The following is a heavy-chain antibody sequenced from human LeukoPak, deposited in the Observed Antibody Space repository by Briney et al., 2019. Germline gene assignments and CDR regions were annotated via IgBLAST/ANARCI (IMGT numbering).Heavy chain of an antibody. CDR2: ISGDGGNT. V-gene: IGHV3-23*01. CDR1: GFSFSSFA. D-gene: IGHD3-10*01. Sequence: PGKSLRLSCAASGFSFSSFAMSWVRQAPGKGLEWVSTISGDGGNTHYADSVKGRFTISRDPSKNTLYLQMNSLRGEDTALYYCARDVPSEFGEMFDYWGQGTLVTVSS. CDR3: ARDVPSEFGEMFDY. J-gene: IGHJ4*02.